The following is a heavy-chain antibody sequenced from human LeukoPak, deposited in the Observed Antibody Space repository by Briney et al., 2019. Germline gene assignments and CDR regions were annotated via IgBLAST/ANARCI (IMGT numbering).Heavy chain of an antibody. J-gene: IGHJ6*02. V-gene: IGHV4-34*01. CDR1: GGSISSYY. CDR3: ARGPHYYESSGYYGKGYYYYGMDV. Sequence: PSETLSLTCTVSGGSISSYYWSWIRQPPGKGLEWIGEINHSGSTNYNPSLKSRVTISVDTSKNQFSLKLSSVTAADTAVFYCARGPHYYESSGYYGKGYYYYGMDVWGQGTTVTVSS. CDR2: INHSGST. D-gene: IGHD3-22*01.